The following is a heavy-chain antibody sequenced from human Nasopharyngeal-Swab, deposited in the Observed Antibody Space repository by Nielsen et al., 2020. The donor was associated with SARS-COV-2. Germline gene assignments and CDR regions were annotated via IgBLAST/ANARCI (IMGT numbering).Heavy chain of an antibody. CDR2: IIPIFGTA. J-gene: IGHJ4*02. Sequence: SSVNVSCKASGGTLSSYAISWVRQAPGQGLEWMGGIIPIFGTANYAQKFQGRVTITADESTSTAYMELSSLRSEDTAVYYCARVNGVDTAMVLLDYWGQGTLVTVSS. V-gene: IGHV1-69*13. CDR1: GGTLSSYA. D-gene: IGHD5-18*01. CDR3: ARVNGVDTAMVLLDY.